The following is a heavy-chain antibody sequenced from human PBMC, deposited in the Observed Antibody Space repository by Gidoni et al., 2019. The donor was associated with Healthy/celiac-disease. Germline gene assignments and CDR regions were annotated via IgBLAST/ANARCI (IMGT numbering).Heavy chain of an antibody. V-gene: IGHV4-39*07. CDR3: AREGGDILPRYFDL. D-gene: IGHD3-9*01. CDR1: GGPISSSSYY. J-gene: IGHJ2*01. Sequence: QLQLQESGPGLVKPSETLSLTCTVSGGPISSSSYYWGWIRQPPGKGLEWIGSIHYSGSTYYNPSLKSRVTISVDTSKNQFSLKLSSVTAADTAVYYCAREGGDILPRYFDLWGRGTLVTVSS. CDR2: IHYSGST.